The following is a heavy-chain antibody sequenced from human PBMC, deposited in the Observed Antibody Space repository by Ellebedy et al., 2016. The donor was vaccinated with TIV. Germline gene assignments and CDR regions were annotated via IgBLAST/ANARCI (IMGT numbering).Heavy chain of an antibody. V-gene: IGHV3-21*01. Sequence: PGGSLRLSCAASGFTFSSYSMNWVRQAPGKGLEWVSSISSSSSYIYYADSVKGRFTISRDNAKNSLYLQMNSLRAEDTAVYYCARDRSHDYGHYILDYWGQGTLVTVSS. D-gene: IGHD4-17*01. CDR3: ARDRSHDYGHYILDY. CDR2: ISSSSSYI. CDR1: GFTFSSYS. J-gene: IGHJ4*02.